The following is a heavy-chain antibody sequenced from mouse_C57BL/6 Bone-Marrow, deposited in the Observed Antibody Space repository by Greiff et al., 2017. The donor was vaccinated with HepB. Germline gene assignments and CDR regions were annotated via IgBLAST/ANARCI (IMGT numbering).Heavy chain of an antibody. J-gene: IGHJ3*01. Sequence: EVKVVESGGGLVQPGGSLSLSCAASGFTFTDYYMSWVRQPPGKALEWLGFIRNKANGYTTEYSASVKGRFTISRDNSQSILYLQMNALRAEDSATYYCARYIGNEGFAYWGQGTLVTVSA. CDR2: IRNKANGYTT. CDR3: ARYIGNEGFAY. D-gene: IGHD3-3*01. CDR1: GFTFTDYY. V-gene: IGHV7-3*01.